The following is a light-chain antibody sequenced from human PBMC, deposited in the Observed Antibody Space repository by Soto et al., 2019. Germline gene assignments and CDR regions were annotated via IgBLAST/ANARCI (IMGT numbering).Light chain of an antibody. CDR2: WAS. CDR1: QSILYSSNNKNY. CDR3: QQHGDSVTWT. V-gene: IGKV4-1*01. J-gene: IGKJ1*01. Sequence: DIVMTQSPDSLAVSLGERATINCKSSQSILYSSNNKNYLTWYQQKPGQPPKLLIYWASTRESGVPDRFTGSGSGTDFTLTISSLQAEDFAVYYCQQHGDSVTWTFGQGTKVEVK.